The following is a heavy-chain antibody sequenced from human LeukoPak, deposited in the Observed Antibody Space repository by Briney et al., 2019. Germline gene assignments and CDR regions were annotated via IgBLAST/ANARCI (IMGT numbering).Heavy chain of an antibody. D-gene: IGHD1-26*01. Sequence: SVKVSCKASGGTFSSYAISWVRQAPGQGLEWMGGIIPIFGTASYAQKFQGRVTMTRDTSTSTVYMEPSSLRSEDTAVYYCARAGSSYYDLDYWGQGTLVTVSS. V-gene: IGHV1-69*05. J-gene: IGHJ4*02. CDR3: ARAGSSYYDLDY. CDR1: GGTFSSYA. CDR2: IIPIFGTA.